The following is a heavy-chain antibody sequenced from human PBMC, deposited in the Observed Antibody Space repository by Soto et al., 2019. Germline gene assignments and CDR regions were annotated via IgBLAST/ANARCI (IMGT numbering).Heavy chain of an antibody. CDR3: ARAEGEQWLVRGWFDP. Sequence: QVQLVQSGAEVKKPGSSVNVSCKASGGTFSSYAISWVRQAPGQGLEWMGGIIPIFGTANYAQKCLGRVTITADESTSTAYMELSSLSSEDTAVYYCARAEGEQWLVRGWFDPWGQGTLVTVSS. CDR2: IIPIFGTA. CDR1: GGTFSSYA. J-gene: IGHJ5*02. V-gene: IGHV1-69*01. D-gene: IGHD6-19*01.